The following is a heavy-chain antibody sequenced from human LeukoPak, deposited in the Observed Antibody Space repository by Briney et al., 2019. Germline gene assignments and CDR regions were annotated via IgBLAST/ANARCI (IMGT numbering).Heavy chain of an antibody. V-gene: IGHV3-7*04. Sequence: GGSLRLSCAASGFTFSTYWMNCVRQAPGKGLEWVANIKQAGGEEYYVDSVKGRFTISRDNAKNSLFLQMNSLRAEDTAVYYCARVIPYAFDIWGQGTMVTVSS. D-gene: IGHD3-16*02. CDR3: ARVIPYAFDI. J-gene: IGHJ3*02. CDR1: GFTFSTYW. CDR2: IKQAGGEE.